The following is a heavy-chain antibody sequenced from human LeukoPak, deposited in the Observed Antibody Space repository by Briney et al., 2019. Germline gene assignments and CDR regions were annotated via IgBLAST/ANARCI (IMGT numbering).Heavy chain of an antibody. Sequence: ASVKVSCKASGYTFTGYYMRGVRQAPGQGGEWMGWINPNSGDTNYAQKFQGRVTMTRDTSISTAYMELSRLRSDDTAVYYCARDRVGRNEFDYWGQGTLVTVSS. V-gene: IGHV1-2*02. D-gene: IGHD1-1*01. CDR3: ARDRVGRNEFDY. CDR2: INPNSGDT. CDR1: GYTFTGYY. J-gene: IGHJ4*02.